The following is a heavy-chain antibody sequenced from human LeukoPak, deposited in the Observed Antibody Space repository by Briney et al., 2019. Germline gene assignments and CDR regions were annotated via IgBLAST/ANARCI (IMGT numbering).Heavy chain of an antibody. CDR2: IYQSGST. V-gene: IGHV4-38-2*02. D-gene: IGHD7-27*01. J-gene: IGHJ4*02. CDR1: GYSISSGYS. Sequence: SETLSLTCSISGYSISSGYSWGWIRQPPGKGLEWIESIYQSGSTYYNPSLKSRVTISVDTSKNQSSLKLSSVTAADTAVYYCARLAWGRLDYWGQGTLVTVSS. CDR3: ARLAWGRLDY.